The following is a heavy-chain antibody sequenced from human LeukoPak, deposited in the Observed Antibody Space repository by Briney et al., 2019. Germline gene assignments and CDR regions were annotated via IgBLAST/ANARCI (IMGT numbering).Heavy chain of an antibody. CDR2: IIPIFGTA. V-gene: IGHV1-69*13. Sequence: SVKVSCKASGGTFSSYAISWVRQAPGQGLEWMGGIIPIFGTANYAQKFQGRVTITADESTSTAYMELRSLRSDDTAVYYCARDLGGSKYYYYYYGMDVWGQGTTVTVSS. D-gene: IGHD1-26*01. CDR3: ARDLGGSKYYYYYYGMDV. CDR1: GGTFSSYA. J-gene: IGHJ6*02.